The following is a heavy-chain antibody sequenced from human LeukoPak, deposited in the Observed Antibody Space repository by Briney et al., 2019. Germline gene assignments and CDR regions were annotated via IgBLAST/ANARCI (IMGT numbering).Heavy chain of an antibody. Sequence: PGGSLRLSCAASGFTFSSYAMNWVRQAPGKGLEWVSVISGGDTTTYYSDSVKGRFTITRDNSKNTLYLQMNSLRADDTAIYYCAKEAWGDHGKYVTFFDSWGQGTLVTVSS. J-gene: IGHJ4*02. CDR3: AKEAWGDHGKYVTFFDS. CDR2: ISGGDTTT. V-gene: IGHV3-23*01. D-gene: IGHD2-21*01. CDR1: GFTFSSYA.